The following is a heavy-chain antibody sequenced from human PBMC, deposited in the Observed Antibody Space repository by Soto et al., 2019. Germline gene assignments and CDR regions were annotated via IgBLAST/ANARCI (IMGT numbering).Heavy chain of an antibody. D-gene: IGHD1-20*01. CDR3: ARGPDNWKIYGMDV. V-gene: IGHV4-34*01. J-gene: IGHJ6*02. Sequence: SETLSLTCAVYGGSFSGYYWSWIRQPPGKGLEWIGEINHSGSTNYNPSLKSRVTISVDTSKNQFSLKLSSVTAADTAVYYCARGPDNWKIYGMDVWRQGTTVTVSS. CDR2: INHSGST. CDR1: GGSFSGYY.